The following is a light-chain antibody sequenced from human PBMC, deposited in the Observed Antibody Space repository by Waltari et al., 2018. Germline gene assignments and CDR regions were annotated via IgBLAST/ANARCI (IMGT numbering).Light chain of an antibody. V-gene: IGLV2-23*02. CDR1: SNDVGTFNL. J-gene: IGLJ1*01. CDR2: EVS. Sequence: QSALTQPASMSGSPGQSITISCTGTSNDVGTFNLVSWYQQQPGKAPKLMIYEVSKRPSGVSSHFSGSNSGNTASLTISGLPADDEADYYCCSYAGRSIYVFGTWTKVTVL. CDR3: CSYAGRSIYV.